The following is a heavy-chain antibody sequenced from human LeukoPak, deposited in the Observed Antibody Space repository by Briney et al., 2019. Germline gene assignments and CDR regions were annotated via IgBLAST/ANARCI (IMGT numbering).Heavy chain of an antibody. Sequence: GGSLRLSCAASGFTFSDYYMSWIRQAPGKGLEWVSYISSSGSTIYYADSVKGRFTISRDNSKSTLYLHMNSLRAGDTAIYYCAKQRSEVPVAASNYWGQGTLVTVSS. CDR2: ISSSGSTI. V-gene: IGHV3-11*01. CDR3: AKQRSEVPVAASNY. D-gene: IGHD1-14*01. J-gene: IGHJ4*02. CDR1: GFTFSDYY.